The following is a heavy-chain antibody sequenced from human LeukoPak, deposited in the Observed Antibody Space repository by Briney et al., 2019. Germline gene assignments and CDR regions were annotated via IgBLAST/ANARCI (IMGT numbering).Heavy chain of an antibody. V-gene: IGHV4-34*01. CDR1: GGSFSGYY. J-gene: IGHJ4*02. CDR2: INHSGST. D-gene: IGHD3-9*01. Sequence: SETLSLTCAVYGGSFSGYYWSWLRQPPGKGLEWIGEINHSGSTNYNPSLKSRVTISVDTSKNQFSLKLSSVTAADTAVYYCASAYYDILTGPRPAYDYWGQGTLVTVSS. CDR3: ASAYYDILTGPRPAYDY.